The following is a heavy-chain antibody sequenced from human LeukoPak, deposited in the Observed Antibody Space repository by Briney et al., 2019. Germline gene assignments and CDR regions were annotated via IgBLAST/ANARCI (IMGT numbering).Heavy chain of an antibody. CDR2: ISGSTTYL. D-gene: IGHD1-26*01. J-gene: IGHJ4*02. CDR3: ARALASGSSAFDY. V-gene: IGHV3-21*01. Sequence: PVGSLRLSCAVSGFTFSSYNMNWVRQAPGKGLEWVSSISGSTTYLYYADSLKGRFTISRDNAKNSLYLQMNSLRAEDTAVYYCARALASGSSAFDYWGQGTLVTVSS. CDR1: GFTFSSYN.